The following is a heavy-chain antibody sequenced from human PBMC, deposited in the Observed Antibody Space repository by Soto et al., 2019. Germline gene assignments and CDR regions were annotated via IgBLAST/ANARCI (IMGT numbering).Heavy chain of an antibody. Sequence: GASVKVSCKASGYTFTSYYIHWVRQAPGQGLEWMGIINPSGGSTSYAQKFQGRVTMTRDTSTSTVYMELSSLRSEDTAVYYCARDRPRPGTPDYWGQGTLVTVSS. V-gene: IGHV1-46*01. J-gene: IGHJ4*02. CDR3: ARDRPRPGTPDY. D-gene: IGHD1-7*01. CDR2: INPSGGST. CDR1: GYTFTSYY.